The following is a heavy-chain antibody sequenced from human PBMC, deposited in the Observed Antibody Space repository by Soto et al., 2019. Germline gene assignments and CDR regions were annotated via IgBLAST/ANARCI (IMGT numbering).Heavy chain of an antibody. Sequence: PGGSLRLSCAASGVTVSSNYMSWVRQAPGKGLEWVSVIYSGGSTYYADSVKGRFTISRDNSKNTLYLQMNSLRAEDTAVYYCARDQPGYSYGYGLGYWGQGTLVTVSS. V-gene: IGHV3-66*01. CDR2: IYSGGST. CDR3: ARDQPGYSYGYGLGY. D-gene: IGHD5-18*01. CDR1: GVTVSSNY. J-gene: IGHJ4*02.